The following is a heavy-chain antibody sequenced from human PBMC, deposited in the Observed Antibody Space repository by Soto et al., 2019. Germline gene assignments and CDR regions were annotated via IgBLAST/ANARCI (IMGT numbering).Heavy chain of an antibody. CDR1: GGSISSYY. J-gene: IGHJ5*02. Sequence: SETLSLTCTVSGGSISSYYWSWIRQPPGKGLEWIGYIYYSGSTNYYPSLKSRVTISVDTSKNQFSLKLSSVTAADTAVYFYARQATGYYYGWFDPCGQGTLVTVSS. CDR3: ARQATGYYYGWFDP. V-gene: IGHV4-59*08. CDR2: IYYSGST. D-gene: IGHD3-22*01.